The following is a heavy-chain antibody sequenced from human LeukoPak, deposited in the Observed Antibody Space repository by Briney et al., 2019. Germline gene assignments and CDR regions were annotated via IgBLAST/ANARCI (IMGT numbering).Heavy chain of an antibody. CDR1: GGSISSSNW. D-gene: IGHD3-10*01. Sequence: SGTLSLTCAVSGGSISSSNWWSWVRQPPGKGLEWIGEIYHSGSTNYNPSLKSRVTISVDTSKNQFSLKLSSVTSADTAVYYCARSPLGSGSSVLWRPYYYSYYGMDVWGQGTTVTVSS. CDR2: IYHSGST. J-gene: IGHJ6*02. CDR3: ARSPLGSGSSVLWRPYYYSYYGMDV. V-gene: IGHV4-4*02.